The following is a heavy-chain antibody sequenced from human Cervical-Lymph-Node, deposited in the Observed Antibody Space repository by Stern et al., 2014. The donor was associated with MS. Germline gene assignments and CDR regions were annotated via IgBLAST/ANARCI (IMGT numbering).Heavy chain of an antibody. CDR2: INAGNGNT. Sequence: QVQLVQSGAEVKKPGASVKVSCKASGYTFTSYAMHWVRQAPGQRLEWMGWINAGNGNTKYSQKFQGRVTITRDTSASTAYMELSSLRSEDTAVYYCARDRGYCSGGSCYSLGYFDYWGQGTLVTVSS. J-gene: IGHJ4*02. V-gene: IGHV1-3*01. D-gene: IGHD2-15*01. CDR3: ARDRGYCSGGSCYSLGYFDY. CDR1: GYTFTSYA.